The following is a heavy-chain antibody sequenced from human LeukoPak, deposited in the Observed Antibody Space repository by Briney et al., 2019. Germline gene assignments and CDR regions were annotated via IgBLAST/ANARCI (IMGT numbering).Heavy chain of an antibody. J-gene: IGHJ4*02. Sequence: AGGSLRLSCAASGFTFDDYGMSWVRQAPGKGLEWVSGIHWNGGSTGYADSVKGRFTISRDNAKNSLYLQMNSLRAEDTSLYYCARVGYCCSTSCSFFDYWGQGTLVTVSS. CDR1: GFTFDDYG. CDR2: IHWNGGST. CDR3: ARVGYCCSTSCSFFDY. D-gene: IGHD2-2*03. V-gene: IGHV3-20*04.